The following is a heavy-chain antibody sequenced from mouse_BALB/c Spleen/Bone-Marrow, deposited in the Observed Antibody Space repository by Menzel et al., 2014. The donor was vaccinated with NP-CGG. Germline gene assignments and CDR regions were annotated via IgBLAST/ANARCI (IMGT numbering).Heavy chain of an antibody. V-gene: IGHV5-6-3*01. J-gene: IGHJ3*01. CDR3: SRGVDGPSWFAY. D-gene: IGHD2-3*01. Sequence: EVQLQQSGGGLVQPGGSLKLSCAASGFTFSNYGLSWVRQTPDRRLEHVANLNRNGGDTYYPDSVKGRFTISRDDARNTLNLQMSSLKSEDTAMYYCSRGVDGPSWFAYWGQGTLVTVSA. CDR2: LNRNGGDT. CDR1: GFTFSNYG.